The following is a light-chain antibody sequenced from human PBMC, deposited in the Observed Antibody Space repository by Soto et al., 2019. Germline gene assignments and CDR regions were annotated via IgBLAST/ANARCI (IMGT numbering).Light chain of an antibody. V-gene: IGLV2-8*01. CDR3: SSYAGNDNWV. J-gene: IGLJ3*02. CDR2: EVN. Sequence: QSALTQPPSASGSPGQSVTISCTGTSSDIGTYNFVSWYQQHPGKAPKLLIYEVNKWPSGVSGRFSGSKSGNTAFLTVSGVQAEDEADYHCSSYAGNDNWVFGGGTQLTV. CDR1: SSDIGTYNF.